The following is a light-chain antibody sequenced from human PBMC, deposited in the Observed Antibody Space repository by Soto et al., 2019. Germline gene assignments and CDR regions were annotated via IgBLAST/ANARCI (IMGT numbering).Light chain of an antibody. CDR3: QQYGSSSWT. J-gene: IGKJ1*01. Sequence: EIVLTQSPGTLSLSPGERATLSCRASQSVSSSYLAWYQQKPGQAPRFLIFGASSRATGIPDRFSGSGSGTDFTLTISRLEPEDFALYYCQQYGSSSWTFGQGTRWIS. CDR2: GAS. V-gene: IGKV3-20*01. CDR1: QSVSSSY.